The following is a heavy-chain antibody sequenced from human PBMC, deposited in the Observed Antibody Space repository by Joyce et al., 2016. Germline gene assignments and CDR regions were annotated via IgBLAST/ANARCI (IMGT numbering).Heavy chain of an antibody. D-gene: IGHD4-23*01. CDR3: ARLRRWSGPSDC. J-gene: IGHJ4*02. CDR1: GFTFSSYW. V-gene: IGHV3-74*03. CDR2: INRDGSST. Sequence: EVQLVESGGGLVQPGGSLRLFCAASGFTFSSYWMYWVRKAPGKGLVWCSRINRDGSSTTYADSVKGRFTISRDNAKNTLYLQMNSLRAEDTAVYYCARLRRWSGPSDCWGQGTLVTVSS.